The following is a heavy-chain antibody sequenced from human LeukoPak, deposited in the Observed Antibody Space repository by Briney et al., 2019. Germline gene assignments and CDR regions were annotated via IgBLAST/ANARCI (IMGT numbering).Heavy chain of an antibody. D-gene: IGHD4-11*01. CDR1: GYTFTGYY. J-gene: IGHJ3*02. Sequence: ASVKGSCKASGYTFTGYYMHWARQATGQGLEWMGWINPNRGGTNYAQKFQGRVTMTTDTSISTAYMELSRLRSDDTAVYYCARVDSNDAFDIWGQGTMVTVSS. V-gene: IGHV1-2*02. CDR2: INPNRGGT. CDR3: ARVDSNDAFDI.